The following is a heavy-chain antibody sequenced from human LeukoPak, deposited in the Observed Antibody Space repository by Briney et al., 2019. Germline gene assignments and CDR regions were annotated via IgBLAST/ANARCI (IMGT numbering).Heavy chain of an antibody. CDR2: INPNSGGT. D-gene: IGHD6-19*01. CDR1: GYTFTGYY. CDR3: ARVRAVAGTVNFDY. Sequence: ASVKVSCKASGYTFTGYYMHWVRQAPGQGLEWMGWINPNSGGTNYAQKFQGRVTMTRDTSISTAYMELSRLGSDDTAVYYCARVRAVAGTVNFDYWGQGTLVTVSS. J-gene: IGHJ4*02. V-gene: IGHV1-2*02.